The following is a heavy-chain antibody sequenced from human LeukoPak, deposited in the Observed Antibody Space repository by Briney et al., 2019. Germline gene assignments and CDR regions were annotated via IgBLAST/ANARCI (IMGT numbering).Heavy chain of an antibody. CDR1: GGSFSGYY. CDR2: INHSGST. V-gene: IGHV4-34*01. Sequence: SETLSLTCAVYGGSFSGYYWSWIRQPPGKGLEWIGEINHSGSTNYNPSLKSRVTISVDTSKSQFSLKLSSVTAADTAVYYCATPYSSSTAFDIWGQGTMVTVSS. D-gene: IGHD6-6*01. J-gene: IGHJ3*02. CDR3: ATPYSSSTAFDI.